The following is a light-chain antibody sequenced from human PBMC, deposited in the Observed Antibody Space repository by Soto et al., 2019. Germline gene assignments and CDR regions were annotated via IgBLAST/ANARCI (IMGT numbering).Light chain of an antibody. CDR3: QTWGPGIQV. CDR2: LNSDGSH. J-gene: IGLJ3*02. CDR1: SGLSSYA. V-gene: IGLV4-69*01. Sequence: QAVVTQSPSASASLGASVKLTCTLSSGLSSYAIAWHQQQPEKGPRYLMKLNSDGSHSKGDGIPDRFSGSSSGAERYLTISSLQSEDEADYYCQTWGPGIQVFGGGTKLTVL.